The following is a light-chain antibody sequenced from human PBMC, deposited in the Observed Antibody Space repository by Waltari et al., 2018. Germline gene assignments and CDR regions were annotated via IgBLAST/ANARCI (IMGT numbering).Light chain of an antibody. Sequence: DIVMTQSPDSLAVSLGERATINCKSSQSALYNSNNKNYLAWYQQKPGQPPKLLIFWAATREFGVPDRFSGSGSGTDFTLTISSLQAEDVAVYYCQQYYSSPQTFGQGTKVEIK. V-gene: IGKV4-1*01. J-gene: IGKJ1*01. CDR1: QSALYNSNNKNY. CDR2: WAA. CDR3: QQYYSSPQT.